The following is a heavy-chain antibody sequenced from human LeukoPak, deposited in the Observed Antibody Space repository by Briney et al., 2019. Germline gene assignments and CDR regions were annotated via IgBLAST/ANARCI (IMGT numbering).Heavy chain of an antibody. CDR3: ASGGYSYGFDY. D-gene: IGHD5-18*01. CDR2: IYHNGNT. J-gene: IGHJ4*02. CDR1: GGSISSGGYS. V-gene: IGHV4-30-2*01. Sequence: PSETLSLTCAVSGGSISSGGYSWSWIRQPPGKGLEWIGYIYHNGNTYYSPSLKSRVTISVDRSKNQLSLKLSSVTAADTAMYYCASGGYSYGFDYWGQGALVTVSS.